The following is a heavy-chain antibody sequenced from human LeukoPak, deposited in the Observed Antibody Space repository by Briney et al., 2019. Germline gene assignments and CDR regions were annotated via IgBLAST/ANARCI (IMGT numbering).Heavy chain of an antibody. J-gene: IGHJ6*03. CDR1: DDSITMYY. V-gene: IGHV4-59*01. Sequence: SETLSLTCTVSDDSITMYYWTWIRQPPGKGLEWIGYVDHTGSTNFNPSLNGRVSISRDTSKNLFSLRLRSVTAADTAVYFCARGRVSSSTWYSTYYYYFYMDVWGKGTTVTVSS. CDR3: ARGRVSSSTWYSTYYYYFYMDV. CDR2: VDHTGST. D-gene: IGHD1-1*01.